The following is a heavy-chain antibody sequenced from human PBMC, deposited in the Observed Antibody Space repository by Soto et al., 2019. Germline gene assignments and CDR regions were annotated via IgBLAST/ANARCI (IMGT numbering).Heavy chain of an antibody. CDR1: GYSFTSYW. CDR3: VTRRDGYNSDYYGMDV. CDR2: IDPSDFYT. J-gene: IGHJ6*02. V-gene: IGHV5-10-1*01. D-gene: IGHD5-12*01. Sequence: PGESLKISCKGSGYSFTSYWISWVRQMPGKGLEWMGRIDPSDFYTNYSPSFQGHVTISADKSISTAYLQWSSLKASDTAMYYCVTRRDGYNSDYYGMDVWGQGTTVTVSS.